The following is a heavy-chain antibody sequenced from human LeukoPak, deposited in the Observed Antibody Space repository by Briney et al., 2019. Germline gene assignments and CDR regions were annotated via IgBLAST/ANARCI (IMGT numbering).Heavy chain of an antibody. D-gene: IGHD5-12*01. V-gene: IGHV1-18*01. Sequence: GASVKVSCKASGYTFTSYGISWVRQAPGQGLEWMGWISAYNGNTNYAQKLQGRVTMTTDTPTSTAYMELRSLRSDDTAVYYCARVTWLRGSRPFDYWGQGTLVTVSS. CDR3: ARVTWLRGSRPFDY. CDR1: GYTFTSYG. CDR2: ISAYNGNT. J-gene: IGHJ4*02.